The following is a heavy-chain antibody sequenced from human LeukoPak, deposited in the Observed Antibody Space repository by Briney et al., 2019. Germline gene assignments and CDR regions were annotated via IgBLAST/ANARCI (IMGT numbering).Heavy chain of an antibody. CDR3: AKGSMVGVLCCFDY. CDR1: GFTFSSYA. J-gene: IGHJ4*02. CDR2: IGGSGGST. Sequence: GGSLRLSCAASGFTFSSYAMSWVRQAPGKGLEWVSAIGGSGGSTYYADSVKGRFTISRDNSKNTLYLQMNSLRAEDTAVYYCAKGSMVGVLCCFDYWGQGTLVTVSS. V-gene: IGHV3-23*01. D-gene: IGHD3-10*01.